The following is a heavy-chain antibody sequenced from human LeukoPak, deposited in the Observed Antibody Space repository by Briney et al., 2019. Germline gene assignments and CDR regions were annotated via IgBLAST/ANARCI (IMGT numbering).Heavy chain of an antibody. D-gene: IGHD3-3*01. CDR2: IYYRGST. CDR1: GDSISSNNYY. V-gene: IGHV4-39*01. J-gene: IGHJ5*02. CDR3: ARQKYYNFWNALNWFDP. Sequence: SETLSLTRTVSGDSISSNNYYWAWIRQSPEKGLEWIGSIYYRGSTYYNPSLKSRVIMSVDTSENHFSLRLTSVTAADTAIYYCARQKYYNFWNALNWFDPWGQGTLVTVSS.